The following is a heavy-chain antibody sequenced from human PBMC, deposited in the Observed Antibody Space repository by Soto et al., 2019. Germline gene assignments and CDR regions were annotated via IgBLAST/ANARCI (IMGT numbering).Heavy chain of an antibody. D-gene: IGHD3-22*01. Sequence: SEALSLPCSVSGDSIRSGGYYWTCLLQHRRKGLEWIGYIHYSGNTYYNPSLESRVTISVDTSTNQFSLKLSSVTAADTAVFYCARTTDSSGYFQYWFDPWRQGMLVTVSS. CDR3: ARTTDSSGYFQYWFDP. V-gene: IGHV4-31*03. CDR1: GDSIRSGGYY. J-gene: IGHJ5*02. CDR2: IHYSGNT.